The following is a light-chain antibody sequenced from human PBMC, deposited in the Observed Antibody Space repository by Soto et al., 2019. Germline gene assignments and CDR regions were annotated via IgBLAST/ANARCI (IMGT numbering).Light chain of an antibody. CDR2: EVT. Sequence: QVVLTQPASVSGSPGQSITISCTGTSSDVGGYNYVSWYQQHPGKAPKLIIYEVTYRPSGVSDRFSGSKSDNTASLTIAGLQSEDEADYYCSSFTSSSTRVFGTGTKVTVL. CDR1: SSDVGGYNY. V-gene: IGLV2-14*03. CDR3: SSFTSSSTRV. J-gene: IGLJ1*01.